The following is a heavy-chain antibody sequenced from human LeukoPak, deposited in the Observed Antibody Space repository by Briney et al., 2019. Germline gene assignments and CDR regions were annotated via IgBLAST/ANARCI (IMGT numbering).Heavy chain of an antibody. CDR1: GGSFSGYY. D-gene: IGHD5-18*01. Sequence: PSETLSLTCAVYGGSFSGYYWSWIRQPPGKGLEWIGEINHSGSTNYNPSLKSRVTISVDTSKNQFSLKLSSVAAADTAVYYCARRSPYSYGYVPPSTNGYYMDVWGKGTTVTVSS. V-gene: IGHV4-34*01. CDR3: ARRSPYSYGYVPPSTNGYYMDV. J-gene: IGHJ6*03. CDR2: INHSGST.